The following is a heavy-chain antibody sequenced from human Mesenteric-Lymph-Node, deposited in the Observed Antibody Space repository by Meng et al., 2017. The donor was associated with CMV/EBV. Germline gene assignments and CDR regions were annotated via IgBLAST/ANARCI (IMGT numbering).Heavy chain of an antibody. Sequence: YGMHWVRQAPGKGLEWVTVISFDGSNKYYADSVKGRFTISRDNSKNTLFLQMDSLRAEDTAVYYCAKDRTYYFDNSGYYYVGEYDYWGQGTLVTVSS. V-gene: IGHV3-30*18. CDR3: AKDRTYYFDNSGYYYVGEYDY. D-gene: IGHD3-22*01. CDR2: ISFDGSNK. CDR1: YG. J-gene: IGHJ4*02.